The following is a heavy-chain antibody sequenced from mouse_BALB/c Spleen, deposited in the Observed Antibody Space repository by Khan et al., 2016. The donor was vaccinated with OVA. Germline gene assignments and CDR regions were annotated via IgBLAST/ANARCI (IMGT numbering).Heavy chain of an antibody. J-gene: IGHJ2*01. CDR3: TRIYRSDFDY. CDR1: GYSFTGYF. Sequence: VQLKQSGPELVKPEASVKISCKASGYSFTGYFMNWVMQSHGKSLEWIGRINPHIGETFYNQKFKGKATLTVDESSSTAHMELRSLASEDSAVYYCTRIYRSDFDYWGQGTTLTVSS. CDR2: INPHIGET. V-gene: IGHV1-20*02. D-gene: IGHD1-1*01.